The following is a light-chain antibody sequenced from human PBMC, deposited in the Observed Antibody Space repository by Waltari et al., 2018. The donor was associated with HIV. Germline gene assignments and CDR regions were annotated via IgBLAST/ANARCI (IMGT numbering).Light chain of an antibody. V-gene: IGKV3-20*01. CDR2: GAS. J-gene: IGKJ4*01. CDR1: QGVGSNY. CDR3: QHYGSSPLT. Sequence: EIVLTQSPGTLSLSPGERATLSCRASQGVGSNYLAWYQQKPGQAPRLLSYGASSRAPGVPDTFSGSGSGTDVTLTISRLELEDFAVYYCQHYGSSPLTFGGGTKVEIK.